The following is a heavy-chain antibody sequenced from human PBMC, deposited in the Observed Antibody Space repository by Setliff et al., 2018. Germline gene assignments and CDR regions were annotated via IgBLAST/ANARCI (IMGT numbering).Heavy chain of an antibody. CDR3: ARQGTAIRWFDP. D-gene: IGHD3-10*01. J-gene: IGHJ5*02. Sequence: CTVSGASISSHYWSWIRQPPGKGLEWIGSMYYTGSTNYNPSLKSRVTISVDTSKKQFSLRLNSVTAADTAVYYCARQGTAIRWFDPWGQGTLVTVSS. CDR1: GASISSHY. CDR2: MYYTGST. V-gene: IGHV4-59*11.